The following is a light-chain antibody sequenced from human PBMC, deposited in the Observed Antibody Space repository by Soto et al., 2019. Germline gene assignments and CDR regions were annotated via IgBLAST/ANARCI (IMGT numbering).Light chain of an antibody. CDR2: GAS. CDR1: PGIGNA. V-gene: IGKV1-13*02. Sequence: AIQLTQSPSSLSPSVGDRVTITCRASPGIGNALAWYQQKPGRAPRLLIYGASSLESGVPSRFSGSGSGTDFTLTISSLQPEDFATYYCQQFNSYPLTFGGRTKVEI. CDR3: QQFNSYPLT. J-gene: IGKJ4*01.